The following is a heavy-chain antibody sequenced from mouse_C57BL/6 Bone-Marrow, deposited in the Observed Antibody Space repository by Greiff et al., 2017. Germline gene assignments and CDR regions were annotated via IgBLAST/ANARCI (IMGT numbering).Heavy chain of an antibody. D-gene: IGHD2-5*01. J-gene: IGHJ3*01. CDR3: ARYYSNYEEFAY. V-gene: IGHV1-26*01. CDR2: INPNNGGT. Sequence: EVQLQQSGPELVKPGASVKISCKASGYTFTDYYMNWVKQSHGKSLEWIGDINPNNGGTSYNQKFKGKATLTVDKSSSTAYMELRSLTSEDSAVYYCARYYSNYEEFAYWGQGTLVTVSA. CDR1: GYTFTDYY.